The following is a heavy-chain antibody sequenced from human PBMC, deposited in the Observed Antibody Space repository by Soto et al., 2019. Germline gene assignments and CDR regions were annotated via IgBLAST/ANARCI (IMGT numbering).Heavy chain of an antibody. V-gene: IGHV4-31*03. CDR3: ARVRVGRFGELSEYYFDY. CDR1: GGSISSGGYY. J-gene: IGHJ4*02. D-gene: IGHD3-10*01. CDR2: IYYSGST. Sequence: QVQLQESGPGLVKPSQTLSLTCTVSGGSISSGGYYWSWIRQHPGKGLEWIGYIYYSGSTYYNPSLKSRVTISVDTSKNQFSLKRSSVTAADTAVYYCARVRVGRFGELSEYYFDYWGQGTLVTVSS.